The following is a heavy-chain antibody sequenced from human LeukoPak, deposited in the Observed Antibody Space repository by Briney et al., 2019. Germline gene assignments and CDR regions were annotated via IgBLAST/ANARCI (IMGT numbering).Heavy chain of an antibody. D-gene: IGHD3-16*01. CDR3: ARDPYSRGRANYFEY. CDR1: GYTFTSYY. CDR2: INPSGGST. V-gene: IGHV1-46*01. Sequence: ASVKVSCKASGYTFTSYYMHWVRQAPGQGLEWMGIINPSGGSTTYAQKSQGRVTMTRDTSTSTVYMELSSLRSEDTAVYYCARDPYSRGRANYFEYWGQGTLVTVSS. J-gene: IGHJ4*02.